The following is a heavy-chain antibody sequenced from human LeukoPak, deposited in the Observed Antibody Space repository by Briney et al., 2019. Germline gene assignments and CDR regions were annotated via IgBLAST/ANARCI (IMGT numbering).Heavy chain of an antibody. J-gene: IGHJ5*02. CDR1: GFSLSNYA. CDR3: ARDTYHYDSRAYSLDL. CDR2: SGISSGTI. V-gene: IGHV3-48*02. D-gene: IGHD3-22*01. Sequence: GGSLRLSCVSSGFSLSNYAMNWVRQSPGKGLEWIASSGISSGTIYYADSVKGRFTVSRDNAKNSLYLQMNSLRDEDTAIYYCARDTYHYDSRAYSLDLWGQGTLVTVSS.